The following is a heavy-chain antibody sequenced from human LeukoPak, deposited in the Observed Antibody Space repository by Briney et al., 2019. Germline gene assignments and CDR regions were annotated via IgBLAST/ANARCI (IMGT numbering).Heavy chain of an antibody. D-gene: IGHD3-16*01. V-gene: IGHV3-7*01. CDR3: ARDGGPYYFDY. CDR1: GFTFSNYW. Sequence: GGSLRLSCAASGFTFSNYWMSWVRQAPGKGLEWVANIKQDGSEKYYVDSVKGRFTISRENAKNSLYLQMNSLRADDTAVYYCARDGGPYYFDYWGQGALVTVSS. J-gene: IGHJ4*02. CDR2: IKQDGSEK.